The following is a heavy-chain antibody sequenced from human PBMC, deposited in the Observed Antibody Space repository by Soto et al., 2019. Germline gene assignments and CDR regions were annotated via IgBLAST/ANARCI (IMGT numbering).Heavy chain of an antibody. CDR3: ARDEVAPMVRGVYWGDYYGMDV. CDR2: ISAYNGNT. CDR1: GYTFTSYG. V-gene: IGHV1-18*01. D-gene: IGHD3-10*01. Sequence: QVQLVQSGAEVKKPGASVKVSCKASGYTFTSYGISWVRQAPGQGLEWMGWISAYNGNTNYAQKLQGRVTMTTDTSTSTAYMELRSLRSDDTAVYYCARDEVAPMVRGVYWGDYYGMDVWGQGTTVTVSS. J-gene: IGHJ6*02.